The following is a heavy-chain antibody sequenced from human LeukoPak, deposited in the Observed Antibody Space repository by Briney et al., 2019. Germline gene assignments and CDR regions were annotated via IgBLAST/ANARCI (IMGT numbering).Heavy chain of an antibody. CDR2: IYPGDSDT. V-gene: IGHV5-51*01. CDR1: VYSFTTYW. CDR3: ARHITLSGSYYQPFDY. J-gene: IGHJ4*02. Sequence: RGESLKISCKGSVYSFTTYWIGWVRQMPGKGLEWMGIIYPGDSDTRYSPSFQGQVTISADKSISTAYLQWSSLKASDTAMYYWARHITLSGSYYQPFDYWGQGTLVTVSS. D-gene: IGHD1-26*01.